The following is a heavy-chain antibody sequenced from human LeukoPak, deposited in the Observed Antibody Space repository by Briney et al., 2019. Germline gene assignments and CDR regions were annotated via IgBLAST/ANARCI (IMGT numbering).Heavy chain of an antibody. CDR2: KKQDGSEK. V-gene: IGHV3-7*05. J-gene: IGHJ4*02. D-gene: IGHD1-1*01. Sequence: PGGSLRLSCAASRFTFSNYWMSWVRQAPGKGLEWLTNKKQDGSEKYYVDSVKGRFTISRDNAKNSLYLQMNSLRAEDTAVYYCASQKNGASDYWGQATLVTVSS. CDR3: ASQKNGASDY. CDR1: RFTFSNYW.